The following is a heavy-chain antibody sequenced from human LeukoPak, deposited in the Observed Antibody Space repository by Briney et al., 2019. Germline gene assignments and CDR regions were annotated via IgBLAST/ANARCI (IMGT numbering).Heavy chain of an antibody. D-gene: IGHD3-3*01. Sequence: ASVKVSCKASGYTFTSYYMHWVRQAPGQGLEWMGWISAYNGNTNYAQKLQGRVTMTTDTSASTAYMELRSLRSDDTAVYYCARDTIFGVVISTNWFDPWGQGTLVTVSS. J-gene: IGHJ5*02. V-gene: IGHV1-18*04. CDR1: GYTFTSYY. CDR3: ARDTIFGVVISTNWFDP. CDR2: ISAYNGNT.